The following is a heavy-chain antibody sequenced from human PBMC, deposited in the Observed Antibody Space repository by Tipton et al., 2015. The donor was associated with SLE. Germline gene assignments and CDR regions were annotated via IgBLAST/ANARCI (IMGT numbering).Heavy chain of an antibody. CDR2: INHSGST. Sequence: TLSLTCTVSGYSISSGYFWGWIRQPPGKGLEWIGEINHSGSTNYNPSLKSRVTISVDTSKNQFSLRLSSVTAADTAVYSCARHPELAYFDRWGLGTLVSVSS. V-gene: IGHV4-38-2*02. CDR1: GYSISSGYF. D-gene: IGHD3-9*01. J-gene: IGHJ4*02. CDR3: ARHPELAYFDR.